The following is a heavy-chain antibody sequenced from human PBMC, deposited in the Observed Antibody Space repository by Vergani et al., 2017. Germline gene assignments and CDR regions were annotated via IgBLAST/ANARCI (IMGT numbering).Heavy chain of an antibody. Sequence: QVQLVQSGAEVKKPGASVKVSCKASGYTFTGYYMHWVRQAPGQGLEWMGWINPNSGGTNYAQKFQGRVTMTRDASISTAYMELSRLRSDDTAVYYCASYSDCSGGSCYPYGMDVWGQGTTVTVSS. CDR1: GYTFTGYY. V-gene: IGHV1-2*02. J-gene: IGHJ6*02. CDR2: INPNSGGT. CDR3: ASYSDCSGGSCYPYGMDV. D-gene: IGHD2-15*01.